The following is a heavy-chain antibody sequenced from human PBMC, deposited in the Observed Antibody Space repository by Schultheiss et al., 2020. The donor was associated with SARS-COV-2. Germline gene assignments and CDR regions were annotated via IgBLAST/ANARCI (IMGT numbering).Heavy chain of an antibody. CDR3: ARDLESVTLDY. CDR1: GFTFSNYG. CDR2: IWYDGSIK. J-gene: IGHJ4*02. D-gene: IGHD5-24*01. V-gene: IGHV3-33*01. Sequence: GGSLRLSCAVSGFTFSNYGMHWVRQAPGKGLEWVAVIWYDGSIKFYADPVKGRFTISKDNSKSTLFLQMNSLRADDTAVYYCARDLESVTLDYWGQGTLVTVSS.